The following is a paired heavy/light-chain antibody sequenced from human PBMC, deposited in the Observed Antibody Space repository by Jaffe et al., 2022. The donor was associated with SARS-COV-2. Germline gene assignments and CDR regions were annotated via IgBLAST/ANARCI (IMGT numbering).Light chain of an antibody. Sequence: SYELTQPPSVSVSPGQTARITCSGDALPRHNAYWYQQKPGQAPVLVIYKDTERPSGIPERFSGSTSGTTVTLTISGVQAEDEADYYCQSSESSGPYEVFGGGTKLTVL. J-gene: IGLJ2*01. CDR2: KDT. CDR1: ALPRHN. CDR3: QSSESSGPYEV. V-gene: IGLV3-25*03.
Heavy chain of an antibody. V-gene: IGHV4-59*01. Sequence: QVQLQESGPGLVKPSGTLSLTCTVSGDSISSNFWTWIRQPPGKGLEWIGYIYHSGTAYYNPSLKSRVTISIDKSKTQFSLNLSFVTAADTAMYYCSRVNSYGAMDVWGQGTTVTVSS. CDR2: IYHSGTA. CDR3: SRVNSYGAMDV. CDR1: GDSISSNF. D-gene: IGHD2-21*01. J-gene: IGHJ6*02.